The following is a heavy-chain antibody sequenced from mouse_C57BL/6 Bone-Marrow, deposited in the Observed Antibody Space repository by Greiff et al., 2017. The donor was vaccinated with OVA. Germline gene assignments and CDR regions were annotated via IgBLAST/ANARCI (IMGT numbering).Heavy chain of an antibody. V-gene: IGHV1-42*01. D-gene: IGHD2-4*01. CDR1: GYSFTGYY. CDR3: AREGDYPPMDY. Sequence: EVQLQQSGAELVKPGASVKISCKASGYSFTGYYMNWVKQSPEKSLEWIGEINPSTGGTTYNQKFKAKATLTVDKSSSTAYMQLKSLTSEDSAVYYCAREGDYPPMDYWGQGTSVTVSS. CDR2: INPSTGGT. J-gene: IGHJ4*01.